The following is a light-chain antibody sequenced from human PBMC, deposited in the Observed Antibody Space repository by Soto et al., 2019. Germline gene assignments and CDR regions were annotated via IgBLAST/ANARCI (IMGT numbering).Light chain of an antibody. CDR2: SNN. Sequence: QSVLTQPPSASGTPGQRITISCSGSSSNIGSHTVNWHQQVPGTAPKLLIYSNNQRPSGVPDRFSGSKSGTSASLAISGLRSEDEADYYCAAWDDSLSGYVFGTGTKVTVL. V-gene: IGLV1-44*01. CDR1: SSNIGSHT. J-gene: IGLJ1*01. CDR3: AAWDDSLSGYV.